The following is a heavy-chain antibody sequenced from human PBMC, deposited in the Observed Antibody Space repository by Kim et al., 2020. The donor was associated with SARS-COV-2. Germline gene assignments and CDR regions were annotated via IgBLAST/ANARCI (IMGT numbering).Heavy chain of an antibody. CDR1: GGSVSSVDYS. J-gene: IGHJ6*03. Sequence: SETLSLTCTVSGGSVSSVDYSWSWLRQPPGKGLEWIGYIYNSGSTKYNPSLKSRVTISVDTSRNQFSLRLTSVTAADTAVYYCAGGVFGVVIIPCYFYYMDVWARGTRVTGS. V-gene: IGHV4-61*08. CDR2: IYNSGST. D-gene: IGHD3-3*01. CDR3: AGGVFGVVIIPCYFYYMDV.